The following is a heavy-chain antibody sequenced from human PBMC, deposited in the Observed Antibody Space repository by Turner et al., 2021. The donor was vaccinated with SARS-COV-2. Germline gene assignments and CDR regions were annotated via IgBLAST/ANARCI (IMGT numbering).Heavy chain of an antibody. J-gene: IGHJ6*02. CDR3: ARDLMEVGGMDV. Sequence: EVQLVEAGGGVIQPGGSLRLSCAASGFTVSSNYMSWVRQAPGKGLEWVSVIYSGGSTYYADSVKGRFTISRDNSKNTLYLQMNSLRAEDTAVYYCARDLMEVGGMDVWGQGTTVTVSS. CDR1: GFTVSSNY. V-gene: IGHV3-53*01. D-gene: IGHD3-3*01. CDR2: IYSGGST.